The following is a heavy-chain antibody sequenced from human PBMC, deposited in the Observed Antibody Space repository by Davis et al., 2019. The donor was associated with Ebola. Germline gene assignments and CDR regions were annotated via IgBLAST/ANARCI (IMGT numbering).Heavy chain of an antibody. D-gene: IGHD2-2*01. V-gene: IGHV3-49*03. CDR3: TRDHPHLGCSSTSCYYMDV. CDR1: GFTFGDYA. Sequence: PGGSLRLSCTASGFTFGDYAMSWFRQAPGKGLEWVGFIRSKAYGGTTEYAASVKGRFTISRDDSKSIAYLQMNSLKTEDTAVYYCTRDHPHLGCSSTSCYYMDVWGKGTTVTVSS. CDR2: IRSKAYGGTT. J-gene: IGHJ6*03.